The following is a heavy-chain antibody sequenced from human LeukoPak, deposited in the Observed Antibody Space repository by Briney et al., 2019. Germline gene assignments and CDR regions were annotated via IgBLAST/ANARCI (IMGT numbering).Heavy chain of an antibody. J-gene: IGHJ4*02. CDR2: IDPNTGDT. CDR1: GQSLTGYF. D-gene: IGHD3-10*01. Sequence: AASMKVSCKASGQSLTGYFIHWVRQAPGQGLEWVGRIDPNTGDTIYAQNFQGRVTVTSATSISTAYMELSRLTSDDTAVYFCARLGLHGSGTYYFFDYWGQGTLVTVSS. V-gene: IGHV1-2*06. CDR3: ARLGLHGSGTYYFFDY.